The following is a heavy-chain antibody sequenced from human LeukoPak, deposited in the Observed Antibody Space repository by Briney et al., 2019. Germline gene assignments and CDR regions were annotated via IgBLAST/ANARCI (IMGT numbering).Heavy chain of an antibody. CDR2: IKSKTNGGTT. V-gene: IGHV3-15*01. D-gene: IGHD3-10*01. CDR3: TTGPYDYGSGTYYH. CDR1: GFTFSSAW. Sequence: GGSLRLSCAASGFTFSSAWMSWVRQAPGKGLEWVGRIKSKTNGGTTDYAAPVKGRFTISRDDSKNTLYVQMNSLKTEDTAVYYCTTGPYDYGSGTYYHWGQGTLVTVSS. J-gene: IGHJ4*02.